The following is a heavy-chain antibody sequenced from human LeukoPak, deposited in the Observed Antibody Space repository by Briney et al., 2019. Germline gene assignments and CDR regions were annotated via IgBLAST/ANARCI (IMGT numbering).Heavy chain of an antibody. Sequence: PGRSLRLSCAASGFTFSTYGMHWVRQAPGKGLEWVAVIWYDGSNKFYADSVKGRFTISRDNSNNTLYLQMNSLRAEDTAVYYCAKEIEGGIIAVADTLDVWGKGTTVSVSS. V-gene: IGHV3-33*06. J-gene: IGHJ6*04. CDR3: AKEIEGGIIAVADTLDV. D-gene: IGHD6-19*01. CDR1: GFTFSTYG. CDR2: IWYDGSNK.